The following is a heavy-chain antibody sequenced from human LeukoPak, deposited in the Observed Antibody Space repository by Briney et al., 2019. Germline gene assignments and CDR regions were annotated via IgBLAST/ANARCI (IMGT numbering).Heavy chain of an antibody. Sequence: SETLSLTCTVSGGSISSSSYYWGWIRQPPGKGLEWIGSIYYSGSTYYNPSLKSRVTISVDTSKNQFSLKLSSVTAADTAVYYCARHIPRPSGYSYGVPYYFDYWGQGTLVTVSS. CDR2: IYYSGST. V-gene: IGHV4-39*01. CDR3: ARHIPRPSGYSYGVPYYFDY. D-gene: IGHD5-18*01. J-gene: IGHJ4*02. CDR1: GGSISSSSYY.